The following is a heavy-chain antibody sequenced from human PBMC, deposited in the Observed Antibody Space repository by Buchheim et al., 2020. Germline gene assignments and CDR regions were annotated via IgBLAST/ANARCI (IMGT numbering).Heavy chain of an antibody. Sequence: EVQLLESGGGLVQPGGSLRLSCAASGFTFSSYAMSWVRQAPGKGLEWVSAISGSGGSTYYADSMKGRFTISRDNSKNTLYLQMNSLRAEDTAVYYCAKDVLWHDFWSGYHYGMDVWGQGTT. D-gene: IGHD3-3*01. J-gene: IGHJ6*02. CDR3: AKDVLWHDFWSGYHYGMDV. V-gene: IGHV3-23*01. CDR1: GFTFSSYA. CDR2: ISGSGGST.